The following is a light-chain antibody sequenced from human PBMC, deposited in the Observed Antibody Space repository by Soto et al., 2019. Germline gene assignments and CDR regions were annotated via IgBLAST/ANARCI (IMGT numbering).Light chain of an antibody. CDR3: CSYAGSRYV. CDR2: EVN. V-gene: IGLV2-23*02. Sequence: QPASVSGSPGQSITISCTGTSSDVGSYNLVSWYQQHPGKAPKLMIYEVNSRPSGVSNRFSGSKSGNTASLTISGLQADDEADYYCCSYAGSRYVFGTGTKVTVL. J-gene: IGLJ1*01. CDR1: SSDVGSYNL.